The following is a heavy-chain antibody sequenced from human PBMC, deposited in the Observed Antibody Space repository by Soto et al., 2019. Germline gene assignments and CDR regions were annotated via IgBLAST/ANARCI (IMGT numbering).Heavy chain of an antibody. CDR2: VYYSGTT. CDR3: ARISSAAGSVGE. V-gene: IGHV4-39*01. J-gene: IGHJ1*01. Sequence: QLQLQESGPGLVKPSETLSLTCTVSGASISGTSYYWGWIRQPPGKGLEWIGSVYYSGTTYYNPSLNSRATIFVDTSTNEFSLRLNSVTAADTAVYYCARISSAAGSVGEWGQGTLVTVSS. CDR1: GASISGTSYY. D-gene: IGHD6-13*01.